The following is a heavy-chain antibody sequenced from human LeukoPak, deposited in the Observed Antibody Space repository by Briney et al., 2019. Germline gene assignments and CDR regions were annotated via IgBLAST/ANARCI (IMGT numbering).Heavy chain of an antibody. CDR1: GGSISSGGYY. J-gene: IGHJ5*02. CDR2: IYYSGST. Sequence: SETLSLTCTVSGGSISSGGYYWSWIRQHPGKGLEWIGYIYYSGSTYYNPSLKSRVTISVDTSKNQFSLKLSSVTAADTAVYYCARYTYGGNSNWFDPWGQGTLVTVSS. D-gene: IGHD4-23*01. CDR3: ARYTYGGNSNWFDP. V-gene: IGHV4-31*03.